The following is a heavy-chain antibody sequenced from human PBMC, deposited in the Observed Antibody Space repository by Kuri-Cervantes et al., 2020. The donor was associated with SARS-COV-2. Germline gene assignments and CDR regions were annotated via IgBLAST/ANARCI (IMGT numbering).Heavy chain of an antibody. V-gene: IGHV3-23*01. D-gene: IGHD2-15*01. J-gene: IGHJ4*02. CDR1: GFTFSSYA. CDR3: AKDPSVVVTLFDY. Sequence: ETLSLTCAASGFTFSSYAMSWVRQAPGKGLEWVSAISGSGGSTYYADSVKGRFTISRDNSKNTLYLQMNSLRAEDTAVYYCAKDPSVVVTLFDYWGQGTLVTVSS. CDR2: ISGSGGST.